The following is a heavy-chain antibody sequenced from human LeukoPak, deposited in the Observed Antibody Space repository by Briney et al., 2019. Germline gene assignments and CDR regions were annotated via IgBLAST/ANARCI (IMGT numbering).Heavy chain of an antibody. CDR2: ISNSGSST. D-gene: IGHD1-1*01. J-gene: IGHJ4*02. Sequence: GGSLRLSCAASGFTFSSDAMSWVRQAPGKGLEWVSGISNSGSSTNYADSVKGRFTISRDNSKNTLYLQMNSLRAEDTAVYYCASCYFDYWGQGTLVTVSS. V-gene: IGHV3-23*01. CDR3: ASCYFDY. CDR1: GFTFSSDA.